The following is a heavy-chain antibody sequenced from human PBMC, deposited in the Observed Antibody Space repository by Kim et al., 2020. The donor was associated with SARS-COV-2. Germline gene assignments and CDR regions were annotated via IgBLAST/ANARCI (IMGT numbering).Heavy chain of an antibody. CDR2: IYHSGNI. V-gene: IGHV4-38-2*02. CDR3: ARAGALGTTFDY. J-gene: IGHJ4*02. Sequence: SETLSLTCTVSGYSISSAYYWGWIRQPPGKGPEWIGSIYHSGNIYHNPSLKSRVTIPVDTSKNQFSLKLSSVTAADTAVYYCARAGALGTTFDYWGQGALVTVSS. D-gene: IGHD1-7*01. CDR1: GYSISSAYY.